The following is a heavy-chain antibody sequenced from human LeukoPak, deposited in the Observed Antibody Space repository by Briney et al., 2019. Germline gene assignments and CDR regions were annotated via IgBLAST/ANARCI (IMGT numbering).Heavy chain of an antibody. CDR3: ARDGELFGELF. D-gene: IGHD3-10*02. J-gene: IGHJ4*02. CDR2: INQDGSEK. Sequence: GGSLRLSCAASGFTFSNYAMSWVRQAPGKGLEWVANINQDGSEKYYVDSVKGRFTISRDNAKSSLYLQMNSLRAEDTAVYYCARDGELFGELFWGQGALVIVSS. V-gene: IGHV3-7*01. CDR1: GFTFSNYA.